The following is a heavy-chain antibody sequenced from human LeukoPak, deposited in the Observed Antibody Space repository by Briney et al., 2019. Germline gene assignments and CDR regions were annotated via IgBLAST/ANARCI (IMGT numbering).Heavy chain of an antibody. Sequence: ASVKVSCKASGYTFTGYYIHWVRQAPGQGLEWMGWINLNSGGTNYAQKFQGRVTMTRDTSISTTHMELRSLRSDDTAVYYCAREMETGTVVTPGYWGQGTLVTVSS. CDR3: AREMETGTVVTPGY. CDR2: INLNSGGT. CDR1: GYTFTGYY. D-gene: IGHD4-23*01. V-gene: IGHV1-2*02. J-gene: IGHJ4*02.